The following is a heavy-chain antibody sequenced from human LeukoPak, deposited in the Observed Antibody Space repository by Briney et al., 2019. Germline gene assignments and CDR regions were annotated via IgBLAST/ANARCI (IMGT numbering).Heavy chain of an antibody. Sequence: SETLSPTCTVSGGSISSYYWSWIRQPPGKGLEWIGYIYYSGSTNYNPSLKSRVTISVDTSKSQFSLKLSSVTAADTAVYYCARDFRSDYFDYWGQGTLVTVSS. CDR1: GGSISSYY. CDR3: ARDFRSDYFDY. V-gene: IGHV4-59*01. J-gene: IGHJ4*02. CDR2: IYYSGST.